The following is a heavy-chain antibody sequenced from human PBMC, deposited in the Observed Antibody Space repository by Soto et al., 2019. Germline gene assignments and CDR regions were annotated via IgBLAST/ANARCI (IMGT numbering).Heavy chain of an antibody. V-gene: IGHV1-69*13. CDR2: IIPIFGTA. J-gene: IGHJ4*02. CDR3: ARASTDQLLLSYSFDY. D-gene: IGHD2-2*01. CDR1: GGTFSSYA. Sequence: GASVKVSCKASGGTFSSYAISWVRQAPGQGLEWMGGIIPIFGTANYAQKFQGRVTITADESTSTAYMELSSLRSEDTAVYYCARASTDQLLLSYSFDYWGQGTLVTVS.